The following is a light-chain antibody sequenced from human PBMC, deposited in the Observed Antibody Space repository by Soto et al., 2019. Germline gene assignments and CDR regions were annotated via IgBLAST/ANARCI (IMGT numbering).Light chain of an antibody. CDR3: QQYGSSNLT. J-gene: IGKJ1*01. V-gene: IGKV3-11*01. CDR1: ESVTNY. Sequence: DIVFTQSPDTLSLSPGERGTLSCRASESVTNYLAWYQQKNGQAPRLIVYDDANRVTGIPARFSGGGAGTDFTLTVSRLEPEDFLVNDCQQYGSSNLTFGQGTKVDIK. CDR2: DDA.